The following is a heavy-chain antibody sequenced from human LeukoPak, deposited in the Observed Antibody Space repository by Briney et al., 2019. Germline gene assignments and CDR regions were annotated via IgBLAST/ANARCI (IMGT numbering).Heavy chain of an antibody. CDR3: ARGNGITIFGVEENYYYYMDV. J-gene: IGHJ6*03. Sequence: SETLSLTCAVSGGSISSSTNWWGWVRQPRGKGLEWIGEIYHSGGTNYNPSLKSRITISVDKYQNEFSLKVNSLTAADTAVYYCARGNGITIFGVEENYYYYMDVWGKGTTVTVSS. D-gene: IGHD3-3*01. CDR2: IYHSGGT. V-gene: IGHV4-4*02. CDR1: GGSISSSTNW.